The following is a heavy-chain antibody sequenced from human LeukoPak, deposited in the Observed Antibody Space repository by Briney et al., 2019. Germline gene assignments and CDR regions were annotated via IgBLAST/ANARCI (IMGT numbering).Heavy chain of an antibody. Sequence: PGGSLRLSCAASGISFSSHGMNWVRQAPGKGLECVSTISASGDGTYYADSVKGRFTISRDNSKNTLYLQMNSLRAEDAAVYYCARRAGAYSHPYDYWGQGTLVTVSS. CDR1: GISFSSHG. V-gene: IGHV3-23*01. J-gene: IGHJ4*02. D-gene: IGHD4/OR15-4a*01. CDR3: ARRAGAYSHPYDY. CDR2: ISASGDGT.